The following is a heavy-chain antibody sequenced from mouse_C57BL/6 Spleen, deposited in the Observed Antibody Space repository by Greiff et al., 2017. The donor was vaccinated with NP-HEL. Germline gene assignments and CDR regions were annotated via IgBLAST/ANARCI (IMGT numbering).Heavy chain of an antibody. D-gene: IGHD3-2*02. CDR3: ARSRPSGYDY. Sequence: VKLQESGPELVKPGASVKISCKASGYAFSSSWMNWVKQRPGKGLEWIGRIYPGDGDTNYNGKFKGKATLTADKSSSTAYMQLSSLTSEDSAVYFCARSRPSGYDYWGQGTTLTVSS. J-gene: IGHJ2*01. CDR1: GYAFSSSW. V-gene: IGHV1-82*01. CDR2: IYPGDGDT.